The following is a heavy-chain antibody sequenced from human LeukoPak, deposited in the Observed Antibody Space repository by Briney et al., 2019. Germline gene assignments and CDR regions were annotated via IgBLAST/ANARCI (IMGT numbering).Heavy chain of an antibody. CDR2: IYSGGST. D-gene: IGHD2-15*01. CDR1: GFTVSSNY. Sequence: GGSLRLSCAASGFTVSSNYMSWVRQAPGKGLEWVSVIYSGGSTYYADSVKGRFTISRDNSKNTLYLQMNSLGAEDTAVYYCARGRMGVDYYFDYWGQGTLVTVSS. CDR3: ARGRMGVDYYFDY. J-gene: IGHJ4*02. V-gene: IGHV3-53*01.